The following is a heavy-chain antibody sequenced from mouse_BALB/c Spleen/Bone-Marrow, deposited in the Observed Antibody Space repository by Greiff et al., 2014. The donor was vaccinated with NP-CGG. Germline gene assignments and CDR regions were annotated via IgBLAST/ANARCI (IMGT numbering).Heavy chain of an antibody. CDR2: IDPANGNT. CDR3: AVYDYEGFAY. CDR1: GFNIKDTY. J-gene: IGHJ3*01. V-gene: IGHV14-3*02. Sequence: DVKLQESGAELVKPGASVKLSCTASGFNIKDTYMHWVKQRPEQGLEWIGRIDPANGNTKYDPKFQGKATITADTSSNTAYLQLRSLTSEDNAVYYCAVYDYEGFAYWGQGTLVTVSA. D-gene: IGHD2-4*01.